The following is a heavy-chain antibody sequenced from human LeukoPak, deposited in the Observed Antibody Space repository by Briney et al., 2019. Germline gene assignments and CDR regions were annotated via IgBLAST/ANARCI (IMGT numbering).Heavy chain of an antibody. CDR3: AREAQAVVSRAIIYYYYGMDV. V-gene: IGHV1-18*01. D-gene: IGHD2-15*01. Sequence: KXSCXASGYTFTSXGISWVRQAPGQGXEWMGWISVYNGITNYAQKVQDRVTMTTDTSTSTAYMELRSLRSDDTAIYYCAREAQAVVSRAIIYYYYGMDVWGQGTTVTVSS. CDR1: GYTFTSXG. J-gene: IGHJ6*02. CDR2: ISVYNGIT.